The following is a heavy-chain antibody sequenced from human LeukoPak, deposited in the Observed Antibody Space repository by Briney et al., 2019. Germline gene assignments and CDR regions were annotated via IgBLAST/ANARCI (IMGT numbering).Heavy chain of an antibody. CDR2: ISSSSSYI. CDR1: GFAFNTYT. Sequence: GGSLRLSCTASGFAFNTYTINWVRQAPGKGLEWVSSISSSSSYIYYADSVKGRFTISRDNAKNSLYLQMNSLRAEDTAVYYCARDGYSSSFDYWGQGTLVTVSS. D-gene: IGHD6-13*01. CDR3: ARDGYSSSFDY. J-gene: IGHJ4*02. V-gene: IGHV3-21*01.